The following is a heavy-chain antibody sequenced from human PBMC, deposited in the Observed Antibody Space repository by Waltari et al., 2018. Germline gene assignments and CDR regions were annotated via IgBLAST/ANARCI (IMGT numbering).Heavy chain of an antibody. Sequence: EVQLLESGGGLVQRGGSLRLSCAVSGFIFSRFALSWVRHTPGKGKEWSASTSVSSGSTYYADCVQGRFTISRDNSKKRVFLQMNSLRAEDTATYYCTKMRRNLPRDIIDNWGQGTQVIIAS. V-gene: IGHV3-23*01. CDR2: TSVSSGST. J-gene: IGHJ4*02. CDR3: TKMRRNLPRDIIDN. CDR1: GFIFSRFA.